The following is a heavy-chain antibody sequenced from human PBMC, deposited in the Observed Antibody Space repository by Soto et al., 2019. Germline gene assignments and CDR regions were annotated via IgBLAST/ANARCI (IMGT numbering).Heavy chain of an antibody. CDR1: GGSISSGGYS. CDR2: MYHSGST. J-gene: IGHJ4*02. V-gene: IGHV4-30-2*01. CDR3: ARVPDY. Sequence: TSETLSLTCTVSGGSISSGGYSWSWIRQPPGKGLEWIGYMYHSGSTYYNPSLKSRVTISIDRSKNQFSLKLSSVTAADTAVYYCARVPDYGGQGILVTVPS.